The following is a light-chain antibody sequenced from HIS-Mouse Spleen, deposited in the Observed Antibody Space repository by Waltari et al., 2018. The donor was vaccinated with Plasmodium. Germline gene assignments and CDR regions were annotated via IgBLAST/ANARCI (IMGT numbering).Light chain of an antibody. J-gene: IGLJ3*02. V-gene: IGLV3-19*01. CDR3: NSRDSSGNHQV. CDR2: GKN. CDR1: SLRSYY. Sequence: SSELTQDPAVSVALGQTVRITCQGDSLRSYYASWYQQKPGQAPVLVIYGKNNRPSGIPDRFSCSSSGNTASLTITWAQAEDEADYYCNSRDSSGNHQVFGGGTKLTVL.